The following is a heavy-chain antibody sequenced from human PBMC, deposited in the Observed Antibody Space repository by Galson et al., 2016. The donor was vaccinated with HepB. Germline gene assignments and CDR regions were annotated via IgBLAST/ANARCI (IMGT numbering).Heavy chain of an antibody. CDR1: GFTFSNYW. D-gene: IGHD6-19*01. J-gene: IGHJ4*02. CDR3: ARDGSGWLFDS. V-gene: IGHV3-7*01. Sequence: SLRLSCAASGFTFSNYWMSWVRQPPGKGLEWVGNIKRDGSEKYYVDSVKDRFTISSDNANNPLYLQMNSLRAEDTAVYYCARDGSGWLFDSWGQGTLVTVSS. CDR2: IKRDGSEK.